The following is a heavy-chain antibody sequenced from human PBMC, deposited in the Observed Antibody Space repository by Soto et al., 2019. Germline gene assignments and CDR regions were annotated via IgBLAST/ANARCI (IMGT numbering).Heavy chain of an antibody. CDR1: GYTFTTYD. CDR2: MNSNSGNT. Sequence: QVQLVQSGAEVKKPGASLKVSCKASGYTFTTYDFNWVRQAAGQGLEWMGWMNSNSGNTGYAQNFQGRVTMTRGTSTRTAYMELSSLRSEDTAVYYCASGGEYGMDVWGQGTTVIVSS. V-gene: IGHV1-8*01. J-gene: IGHJ6*02. CDR3: ASGGEYGMDV.